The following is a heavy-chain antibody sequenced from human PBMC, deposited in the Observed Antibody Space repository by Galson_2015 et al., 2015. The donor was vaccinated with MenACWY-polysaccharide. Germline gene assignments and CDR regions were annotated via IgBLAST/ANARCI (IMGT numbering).Heavy chain of an antibody. Sequence: SLRLSCAASGFTFSSYWMNWVRQAPGKGLEWLAFIRADGSKKYYADSVKGRFTISRDDSKNTLYLQMDSLRAEDTAVYFCAKKASSSRYYFDYWGQGALVTVSS. CDR1: GFTFSSYW. J-gene: IGHJ4*02. CDR2: IRADGSKK. CDR3: AKKASSSRYYFDY. V-gene: IGHV3-30*02. D-gene: IGHD6-6*01.